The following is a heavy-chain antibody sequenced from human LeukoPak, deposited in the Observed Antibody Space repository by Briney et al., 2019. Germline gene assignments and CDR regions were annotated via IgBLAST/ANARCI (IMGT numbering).Heavy chain of an antibody. V-gene: IGHV3-33*01. CDR3: ARDSDYYDSSAYSFRGGLHYDF. D-gene: IGHD3-22*01. J-gene: IGHJ4*02. CDR1: GLTYSNYN. Sequence: GGSLRLSCVASGLTYSNYNMHWVRQAPGKGLEWVAVIWHDGNYKYYVDSVKGRFTISRDNSKNTVYLQMNSLGAEDTAVYLCARDSDYYDSSAYSFRGGLHYDFWGRGTLVTVSS. CDR2: IWHDGNYK.